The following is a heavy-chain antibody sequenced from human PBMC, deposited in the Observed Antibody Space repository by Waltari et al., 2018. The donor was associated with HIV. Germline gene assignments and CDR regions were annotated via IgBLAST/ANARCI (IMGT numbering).Heavy chain of an antibody. V-gene: IGHV1-3*04. D-gene: IGHD5-12*01. CDR1: KYTFASYG. Sequence: QVQLVPSGAEMRTPGTSVKVYCTASKYTFASYGRPWLRQAPGQRLEWMGWINTGDGSTKYSQKLQGRVTITRETAESTAYMQVSSLGSEDTAIYYCARELRFDIVFDYWGQGTLVTVSS. CDR2: INTGDGST. J-gene: IGHJ4*02. CDR3: ARELRFDIVFDY.